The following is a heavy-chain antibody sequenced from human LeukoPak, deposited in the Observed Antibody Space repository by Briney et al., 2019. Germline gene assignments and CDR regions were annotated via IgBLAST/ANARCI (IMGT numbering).Heavy chain of an antibody. J-gene: IGHJ3*02. CDR3: ASTLAYYYDSSPPGAFDI. Sequence: ASVKVSCKASGYTFTSYYMHWVRQAPGQGLEWMGIINPSGGSTSYAQKFQGRVTMTRDTSTSTVYMELSSLRSEDTAVYYCASTLAYYYDSSPPGAFDIWGQGTMVTVSS. D-gene: IGHD3-22*01. CDR2: INPSGGST. V-gene: IGHV1-46*01. CDR1: GYTFTSYY.